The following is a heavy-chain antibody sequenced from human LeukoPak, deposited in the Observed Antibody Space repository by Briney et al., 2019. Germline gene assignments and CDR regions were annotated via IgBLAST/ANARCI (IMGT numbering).Heavy chain of an antibody. Sequence: GGSLRLSCAASGFTFSSYAMSWVRQAPGKGLEWVSAISGSGGSTYYADSEKGRFTISRDNSKNTLYLQMNSLRAGDTAVYYCAKGSTSTVTPTDYWGQGTLVTVSS. CDR1: GFTFSSYA. CDR3: AKGSTSTVTPTDY. CDR2: ISGSGGST. D-gene: IGHD4-17*01. V-gene: IGHV3-23*01. J-gene: IGHJ4*02.